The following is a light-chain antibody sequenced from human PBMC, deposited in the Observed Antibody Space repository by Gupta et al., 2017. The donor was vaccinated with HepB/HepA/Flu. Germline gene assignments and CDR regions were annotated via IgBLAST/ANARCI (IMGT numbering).Light chain of an antibody. Sequence: NFMLTQPHSVSESPGKTVTISCTRSSGSIASNYVQWYQQRPGSAPTTVIYEDNQRPSGVPDRFSGSIDSSSNSASLTISGLKTEDEADYYCQSYDSSNHQVFGGGTKPTVL. CDR3: QSYDSSNHQV. CDR2: EDN. J-gene: IGLJ3*02. V-gene: IGLV6-57*03. CDR1: SGSIASNY.